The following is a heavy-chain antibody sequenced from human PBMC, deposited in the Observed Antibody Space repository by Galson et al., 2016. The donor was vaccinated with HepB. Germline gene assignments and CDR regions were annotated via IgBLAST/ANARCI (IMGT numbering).Heavy chain of an antibody. CDR1: GFSLNTSGMS. D-gene: IGHD3-3*02. CDR2: IDWDYDK. V-gene: IGHV2-70*01. J-gene: IGHJ4*02. CDR3: ARIGRSFWEPSDS. Sequence: PALVKPTQTLTLTCTFSGFSLNTSGMSVSWIRQPPGKALEWLALIDWDYDKYYSTSLNTSLTISKDSSKNQVVLTMTNMDPVDTATYYCARIGRSFWEPSDSWGQGTLVTVSS.